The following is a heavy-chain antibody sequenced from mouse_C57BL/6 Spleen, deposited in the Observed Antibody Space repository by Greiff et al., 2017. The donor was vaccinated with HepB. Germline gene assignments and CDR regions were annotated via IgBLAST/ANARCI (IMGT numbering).Heavy chain of an antibody. J-gene: IGHJ2*01. D-gene: IGHD2-4*01. V-gene: IGHV5-4*01. CDR1: GFTFSSYA. CDR3: ARDDYGRNYFDY. Sequence: VQLKESGGGLVKPGGSLKLSCAASGFTFSSYAMSWVRQTPEKRLEWVATISDGGSYTYYPDNVKGRFTISRDNAKNNLYLQMSHLKSEDTAMYYGARDDYGRNYFDYWGQGTTLTVSS. CDR2: ISDGGSYT.